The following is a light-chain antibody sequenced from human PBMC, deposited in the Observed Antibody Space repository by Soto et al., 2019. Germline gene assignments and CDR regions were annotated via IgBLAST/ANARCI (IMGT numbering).Light chain of an antibody. CDR2: DVI. CDR1: SNDIGASKS. V-gene: IGLV2-14*03. CDR3: CSFTTGATTI. J-gene: IGLJ2*01. Sequence: QSVLTQPASVSGSPGQSITISCTGTSNDIGASKSVSWYQQHPGEAPKLILYDVINRPSGISNRFSGSKSGNTASLTISGLQADDEADYYCCSFTTGATTIFGGGTKLTVL.